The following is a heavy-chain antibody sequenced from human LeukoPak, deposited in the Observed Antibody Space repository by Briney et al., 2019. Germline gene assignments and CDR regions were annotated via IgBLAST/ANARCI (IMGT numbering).Heavy chain of an antibody. CDR3: ARELYGGNSYDY. V-gene: IGHV4-39*07. D-gene: IGHD4-23*01. Sequence: GSLRLSCAASGFTFSTYWMNWVRQAPGKGLEWIGSIYYSGSTYYNPSLKSRVTISVDTSKNQFSLKLSSVTAADTAVYYCARELYGGNSYDYWGQGTLVTVSS. CDR2: IYYSGST. J-gene: IGHJ4*02. CDR1: GFTFSTYW.